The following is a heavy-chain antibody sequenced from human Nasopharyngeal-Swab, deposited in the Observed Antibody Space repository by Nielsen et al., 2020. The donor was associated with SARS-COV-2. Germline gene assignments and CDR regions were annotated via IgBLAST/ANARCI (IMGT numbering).Heavy chain of an antibody. CDR1: GFTFSNAW. CDR3: TTVRSSSLIDP. J-gene: IGHJ5*02. CDR2: SKSKTDGGTT. V-gene: IGHV3-15*01. D-gene: IGHD6-13*01. Sequence: GESLKISCAASGFTFSNAWMSWVRQAPGKGLEWVGRSKSKTDGGTTDYAAPVKGRFPLSRADSPPPLYLQLPRLKPEDPAVYYCTTVRSSSLIDPWGQGTLVTVSS.